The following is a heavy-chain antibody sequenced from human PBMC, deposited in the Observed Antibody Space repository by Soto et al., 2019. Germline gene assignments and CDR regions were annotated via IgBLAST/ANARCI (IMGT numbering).Heavy chain of an antibody. Sequence: GGSLRLSCVASGFTFSEHWMHWVRQTPGKGLVWVSRINRDGSITGYADSVKGRFTISRDNSKNTLYLQMNGLRAEDTALYYCAKVTKRAAAGRYEYYKYGMDVWGQGTTVTVSS. D-gene: IGHD6-13*01. CDR2: INRDGSIT. J-gene: IGHJ6*02. V-gene: IGHV3-74*01. CDR1: GFTFSEHW. CDR3: AKVTKRAAAGRYEYYKYGMDV.